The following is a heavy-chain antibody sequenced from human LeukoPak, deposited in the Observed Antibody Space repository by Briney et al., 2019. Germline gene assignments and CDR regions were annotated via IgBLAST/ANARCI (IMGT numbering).Heavy chain of an antibody. Sequence: GGSLRLSCAASGFTFSGYWMSWVRQAPGKGLEWVANIKQDGSDTNYVDSMKGRFTISRDNAKNSLYLQMNSLRAEDTAVYYCARDWMEGATFEIQGPVDYWGQGTLVSVSS. J-gene: IGHJ4*02. CDR2: IKQDGSDT. CDR3: ARDWMEGATFEIQGPVDY. V-gene: IGHV3-7*01. D-gene: IGHD1-26*01. CDR1: GFTFSGYW.